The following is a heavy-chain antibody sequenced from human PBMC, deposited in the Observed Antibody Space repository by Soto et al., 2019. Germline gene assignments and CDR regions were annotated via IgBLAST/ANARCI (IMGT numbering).Heavy chain of an antibody. D-gene: IGHD2-2*01. V-gene: IGHV3-30*18. CDR1: GFTFSSYG. CDR3: AKILPAAYFAY. J-gene: IGHJ4*02. Sequence: GGSLRLSCAASGFTFSSYGMHWVRQAPGKGLEWVAVISSDGSNKYYADSVKGRFTISRDNSKNTLYLQMNSLRAEDTAVYYCAKILPAAYFAYWGQGTLVTVSS. CDR2: ISSDGSNK.